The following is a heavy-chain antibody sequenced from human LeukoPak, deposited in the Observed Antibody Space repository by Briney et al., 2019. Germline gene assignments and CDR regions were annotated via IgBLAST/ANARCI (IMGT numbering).Heavy chain of an antibody. CDR2: ITDNGRKT. Sequence: QSGKSLRLSCTASGFTFSSYAMNWVRQASGKGLEWVSGITDNGRKTYYADSVKGRFSISRDNSKNTLYLQMSDLRAEDTAVYYCAKITVATTPNYWGQETLVTVSS. CDR3: AKITVATTPNY. J-gene: IGHJ4*02. D-gene: IGHD3-10*01. CDR1: GFTFSSYA. V-gene: IGHV3-23*01.